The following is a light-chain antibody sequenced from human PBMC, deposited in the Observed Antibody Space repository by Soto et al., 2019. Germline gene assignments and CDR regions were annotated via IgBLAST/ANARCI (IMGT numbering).Light chain of an antibody. CDR1: QSLLHSNGYNY. J-gene: IGKJ1*01. CDR2: LGS. CDR3: MQALQTPST. Sequence: DIVMTQSPLSLPVTPGEPVSISCRSSQSLLHSNGYNYLDWYLQKPGQSPQLLIYLGSNRASGVPDRFSGSGSGTDFTLKISRVEAEDVGVYYCMQALQTPSTFGPGTKVDI. V-gene: IGKV2-28*01.